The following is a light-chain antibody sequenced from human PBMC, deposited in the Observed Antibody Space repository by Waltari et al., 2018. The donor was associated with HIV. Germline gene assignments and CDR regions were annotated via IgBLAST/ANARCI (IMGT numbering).Light chain of an antibody. CDR2: EVS. J-gene: IGLJ2*01. CDR3: SSYAGSDNYVI. CDR1: SSDVGGYKY. Sequence: QSALTQPPSASGSPGQSVTISCTGTSSDVGGYKYVSWYQQNPGKAPKLMIYEVSQRPSGVPDRFSGSKSGNPASLTVSGLQAEDEADYYCSSYAGSDNYVIFGGGTKLTVL. V-gene: IGLV2-8*01.